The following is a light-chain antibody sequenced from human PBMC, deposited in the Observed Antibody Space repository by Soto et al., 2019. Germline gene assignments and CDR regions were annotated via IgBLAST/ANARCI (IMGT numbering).Light chain of an antibody. J-gene: IGKJ5*01. CDR1: QSISSW. CDR2: DAS. CDR3: QQYNSYPIT. Sequence: DIQMTQSPSTLSGSVGDRVTITCRASQSISSWLAWYQQKPGKAPKLLIYDASSLESGVPSRFSGSGSGTEFTLTISSLQPDDFATYYCQQYNSYPITFGQGTRREIK. V-gene: IGKV1-5*01.